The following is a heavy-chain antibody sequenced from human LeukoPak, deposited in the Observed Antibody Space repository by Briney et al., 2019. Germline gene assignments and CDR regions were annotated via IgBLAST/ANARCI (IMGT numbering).Heavy chain of an antibody. CDR1: GGTFSSYA. CDR3: ARGGYDFWSVGCAFDI. CDR2: INPSGGST. Sequence: ASVKVSCKASGGTFSSYAISWVRQAPGQGLEWMGIINPSGGSTSYAQKFQGRVTMTRDTSTSTVYMELSSVTAADTAVYYCARGGYDFWSVGCAFDIWGQGTMVTVSS. V-gene: IGHV1-46*01. D-gene: IGHD3-3*01. J-gene: IGHJ3*02.